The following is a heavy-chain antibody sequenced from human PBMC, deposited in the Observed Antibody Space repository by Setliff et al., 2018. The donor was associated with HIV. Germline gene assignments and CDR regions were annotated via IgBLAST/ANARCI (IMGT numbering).Heavy chain of an antibody. CDR1: GGSIGTYY. D-gene: IGHD6-19*01. CDR3: ATLHSSGWPYYSDY. CDR2: IDYSGST. Sequence: SETLSLTCTVSGGSIGTYYWSWIRQPPGKGLEWIGYIDYSGSTNYNPSLKSRVSISVDTSKNQFSLKLSSVTAADTAVYYCATLHSSGWPYYSDYWGQGILVTVSS. J-gene: IGHJ4*02. V-gene: IGHV4-59*08.